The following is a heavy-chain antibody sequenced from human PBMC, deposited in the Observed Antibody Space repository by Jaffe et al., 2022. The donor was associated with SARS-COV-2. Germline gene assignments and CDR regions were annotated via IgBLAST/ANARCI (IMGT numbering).Heavy chain of an antibody. D-gene: IGHD6-25*01. J-gene: IGHJ2*01. Sequence: EVQLVESGGGLVQPGGTLRLSCAVSGFNVSRSYMSWVRQAPGKGLEWVSVFYSGGRTYYGDSVKGRFNISRDTAKNTVYLQMTSLGVEDTAFYFCARIVSSGSAIWSFDLWGRGTLVTVSS. CDR3: ARIVSSGSAIWSFDL. CDR2: FYSGGRT. V-gene: IGHV3-53*01. CDR1: GFNVSRSY.